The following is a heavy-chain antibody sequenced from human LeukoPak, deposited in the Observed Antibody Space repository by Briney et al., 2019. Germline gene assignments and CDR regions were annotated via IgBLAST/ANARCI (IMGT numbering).Heavy chain of an antibody. Sequence: GGSLRLSCAASGFTFSSYAMNWVRRAPGKGLEWVSSISGSGGSTYYADSVKGRFTISRDNSKNTLYVQMNNLRAEDAAVYYCAKATGTTKSPFHYWGQGTLVTVSS. CDR1: GFTFSSYA. D-gene: IGHD1-1*01. CDR2: ISGSGGST. CDR3: AKATGTTKSPFHY. J-gene: IGHJ4*02. V-gene: IGHV3-23*01.